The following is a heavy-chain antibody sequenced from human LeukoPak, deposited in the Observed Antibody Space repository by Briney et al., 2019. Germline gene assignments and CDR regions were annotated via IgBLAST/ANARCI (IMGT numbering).Heavy chain of an antibody. CDR2: IYYSGST. V-gene: IGHV4-59*08. Sequence: PSETLSLTCTVSGGSISSYYWGWIRQPPGKKLEWIGSIYYSGSTNYNPSLKSRVTISVDTSKNQFSLKLTSVTAADTAVYYCARDSSGYYRIDYWGQGTLVTVSS. CDR1: GGSISSYY. J-gene: IGHJ4*02. D-gene: IGHD3-22*01. CDR3: ARDSSGYYRIDY.